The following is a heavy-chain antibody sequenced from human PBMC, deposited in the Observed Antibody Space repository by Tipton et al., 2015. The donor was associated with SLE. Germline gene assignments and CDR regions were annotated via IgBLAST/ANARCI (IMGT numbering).Heavy chain of an antibody. J-gene: IGHJ1*01. CDR3: ARDREAGATTSEYFQH. CDR2: IWHDGSNK. V-gene: IGHV3-33*08. D-gene: IGHD1-26*01. CDR1: GFTFSSYG. Sequence: SLRLSCAASGFTFSSYGMHWVRQAPGKGLEWVAAIWHDGSNKYYADSVKGRFTISRDNSKNTLYLQMNSLRAEDTAVYYCARDREAGATTSEYFQHWGQGTLVTVSS.